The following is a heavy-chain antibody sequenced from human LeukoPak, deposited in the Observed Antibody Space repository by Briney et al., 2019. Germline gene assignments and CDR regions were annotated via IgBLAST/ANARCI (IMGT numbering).Heavy chain of an antibody. CDR3: ARALVRFLEWSPGAFDI. J-gene: IGHJ3*02. CDR1: GFTVSSNY. CDR2: ISWNSGSI. Sequence: AGGSLRLSCAASGFTVSSNYMSWVRQAPGKGLEWVSGISWNSGSIGYADSVRGRFTISRDNAKNSLYLQMNSLRAEDTAVYYCARALVRFLEWSPGAFDIWGQGTMVTVSS. V-gene: IGHV3-48*04. D-gene: IGHD3-3*01.